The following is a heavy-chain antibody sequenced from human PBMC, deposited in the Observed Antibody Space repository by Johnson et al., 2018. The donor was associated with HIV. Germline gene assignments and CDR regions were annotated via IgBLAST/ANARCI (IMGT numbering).Heavy chain of an antibody. CDR1: GFTFSSYA. CDR3: TKGDSGSYI. V-gene: IGHV3-30*04. CDR2: ISYDGSNK. Sequence: QVQLVESGGGVVQPGRSLRLSCAASGFTFSSYAMHWVRQAPGKGLEWVAVISYDGSNKYYADSEKGRFTISRDNAKNSLYLQMNSLRAEDTAVYYCTKGDSGSYIWGQGTMVTVSS. D-gene: IGHD6-19*01. J-gene: IGHJ3*02.